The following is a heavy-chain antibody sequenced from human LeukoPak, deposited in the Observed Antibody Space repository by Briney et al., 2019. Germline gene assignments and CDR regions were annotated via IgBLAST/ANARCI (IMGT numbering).Heavy chain of an antibody. D-gene: IGHD6-13*01. CDR2: ISWNSGSI. Sequence: SSGGYSWSWIRQPPGKGLEWVSGISWNSGSIGYADSVKGRFTISRDNAKNSLYLQMNSLRAEDTALYYCAKDKAGIAAAGPFDYWGQGTLVTVSS. CDR3: AKDKAGIAAAGPFDY. J-gene: IGHJ4*02. V-gene: IGHV3-9*01. CDR1: SSGGYS.